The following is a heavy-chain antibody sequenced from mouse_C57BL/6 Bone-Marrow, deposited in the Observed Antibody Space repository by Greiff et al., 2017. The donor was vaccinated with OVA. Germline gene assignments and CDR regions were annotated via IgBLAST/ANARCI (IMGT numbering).Heavy chain of an antibody. J-gene: IGHJ2*01. V-gene: IGHV1-61*01. CDR2: IYPSDSET. CDR1: GYTFTSYW. D-gene: IGHD2-5*01. CDR3: ARGKAYYSNLDY. Sequence: QVQLQQPGAELVRPGSSVKLSCKASGYTFTSYWMDWVKQRPGQGLEWIGNIYPSDSETHYNQKFKDKATLTVDKSSSTAYMQLSSLTSEDSAVDYCARGKAYYSNLDYWGQGTTLTVSS.